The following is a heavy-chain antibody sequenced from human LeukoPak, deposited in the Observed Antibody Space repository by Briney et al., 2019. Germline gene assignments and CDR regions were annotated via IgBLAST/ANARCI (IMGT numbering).Heavy chain of an antibody. Sequence: SVKVSCKASGGTFSSYAISWVRQAPGQGLEWMGGIIPIFGTANYAQKFQGRVTITTDESTSADYMELNSLRSEDTALYFCARTAMGPKWFDPWGQGTLVTVSS. J-gene: IGHJ5*02. CDR2: IIPIFGTA. V-gene: IGHV1-69*05. D-gene: IGHD5-18*01. CDR1: GGTFSSYA. CDR3: ARTAMGPKWFDP.